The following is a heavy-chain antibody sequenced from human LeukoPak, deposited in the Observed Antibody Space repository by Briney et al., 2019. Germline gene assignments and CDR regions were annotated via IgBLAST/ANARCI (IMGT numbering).Heavy chain of an antibody. CDR3: AKPISGGLAVTADWFHP. J-gene: IGHJ5*01. D-gene: IGHD6-19*01. CDR1: GFAFIFYA. Sequence: PGGSLRLSCAAPGFAFIFYAMTGSRQPPGKGLNGVSTINANSGPTSYAPSVRDRSTISRDNSKNTLYLQVNTLRADDTATYYCAKPISGGLAVTADWFHPWGQGTLVVVSS. CDR2: INANSGPT. V-gene: IGHV3-23*01.